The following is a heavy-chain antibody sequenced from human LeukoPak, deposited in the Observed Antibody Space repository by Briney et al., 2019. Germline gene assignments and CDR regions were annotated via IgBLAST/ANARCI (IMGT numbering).Heavy chain of an antibody. D-gene: IGHD5-12*01. V-gene: IGHV4-4*02. Sequence: SETLSLTCAVSGGAISSSNWWSWVRPPPGKGLEWIGEIYHSGSTNYNPSLKSRVTISVDKSKNQFSLNLNSVTAADTAVYYCASRPGYSGYDHFDYWSQGTLVTVSS. CDR2: IYHSGST. CDR3: ASRPGYSGYDHFDY. J-gene: IGHJ4*02. CDR1: GGAISSSNW.